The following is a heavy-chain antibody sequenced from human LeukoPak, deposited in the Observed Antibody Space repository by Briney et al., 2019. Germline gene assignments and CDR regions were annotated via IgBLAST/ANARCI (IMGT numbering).Heavy chain of an antibody. Sequence: TGGPLRLSCKASGFTFHNYAMTWVRQAPGKGLEWVSTISGSGGSTYYADSVKGRFTISRDNSKNTLYLQMNSLRAEDTAVYYCANNGGVAVAGSFDYWGQGTLVTVSS. CDR3: ANNGGVAVAGSFDY. CDR2: ISGSGGST. D-gene: IGHD6-19*01. J-gene: IGHJ4*02. V-gene: IGHV3-23*01. CDR1: GFTFHNYA.